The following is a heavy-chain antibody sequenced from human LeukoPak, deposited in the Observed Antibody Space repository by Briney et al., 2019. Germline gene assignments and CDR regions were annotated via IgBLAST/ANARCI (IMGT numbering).Heavy chain of an antibody. J-gene: IGHJ4*02. Sequence: GGSLRLSCAASGFTFSSYAMSWVRQAPGKGLEWVSVISDSGGSTYYADSAKGRFTISRDNSKNTLYLQMNSLRAEDTAVYYCAKVVGDYGFDYWGQGTLVTVSS. CDR2: ISDSGGST. CDR1: GFTFSSYA. D-gene: IGHD4-17*01. V-gene: IGHV3-23*01. CDR3: AKVVGDYGFDY.